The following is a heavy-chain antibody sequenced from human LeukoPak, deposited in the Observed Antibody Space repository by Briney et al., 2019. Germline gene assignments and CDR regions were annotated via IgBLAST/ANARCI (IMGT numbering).Heavy chain of an antibody. J-gene: IGHJ4*02. CDR1: GYTFTDYY. CDR2: FNPNSGGT. V-gene: IGHV1-2*02. CDR3: ARVSPGYFDY. Sequence: ASVKVSCKASGYTFTDYYMHWVRQAPGQGLEWMGWFNPNSGGTSYAQKFQGRVTMTSDTSISTAYMELSRLRSDDTAVYYCARVSPGYFDYWGQGTLVTVSS. D-gene: IGHD2/OR15-2a*01.